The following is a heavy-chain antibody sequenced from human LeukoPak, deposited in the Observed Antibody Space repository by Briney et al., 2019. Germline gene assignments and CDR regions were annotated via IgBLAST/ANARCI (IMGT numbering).Heavy chain of an antibody. Sequence: SETLSLTCTVSGGSISSYYWSWIRQPAGKGLEWIGRIYASGSTNYNPSLKSRVTMSVDTSKNQFSLKLSSVTAADTAVYYCAGDQGNYYMGYYYYYMDVWGKGTTVTVSS. J-gene: IGHJ6*03. CDR3: AGDQGNYYMGYYYYYMDV. CDR2: IYASGST. CDR1: GGSISSYY. D-gene: IGHD3-10*01. V-gene: IGHV4-4*07.